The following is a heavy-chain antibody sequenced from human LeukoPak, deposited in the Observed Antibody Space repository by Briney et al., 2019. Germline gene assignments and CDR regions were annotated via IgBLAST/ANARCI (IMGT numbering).Heavy chain of an antibody. CDR1: GFTFCDYA. CDR3: TRDTHGSGSYYIWFDP. CDR2: IRSKAYGGTT. J-gene: IGHJ5*02. D-gene: IGHD3-10*01. Sequence: GGSLRLSCTASGFTFCDYAMSWVRQAPGKGLEWVGFIRSKAYGGTTEYAASVKGRFTISRDDSKSIAYLQMNSLKTEDTAVYYCTRDTHGSGSYYIWFDPWGQGTLVTVSS. V-gene: IGHV3-49*04.